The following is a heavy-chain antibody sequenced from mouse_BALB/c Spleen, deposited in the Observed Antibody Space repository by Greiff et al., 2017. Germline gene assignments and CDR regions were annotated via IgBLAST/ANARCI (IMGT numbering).Heavy chain of an antibody. J-gene: IGHJ1*01. Sequence: EVQLQQSGPGLVKPSQSLSLTCTVTGYSITSDYAWNWIRQFPGNKLEWMGYISYSGSTSYNPSLKSRISITRDTSKNQFFLQLNSVTTEDTATYYCARGYGNYWYFDVWGAGTTVTVSS. V-gene: IGHV3-2*02. CDR1: GYSITSDYA. D-gene: IGHD2-10*02. CDR3: ARGYGNYWYFDV. CDR2: ISYSGST.